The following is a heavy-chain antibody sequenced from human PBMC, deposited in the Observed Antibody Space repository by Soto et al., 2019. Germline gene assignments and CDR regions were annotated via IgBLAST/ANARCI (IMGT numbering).Heavy chain of an antibody. V-gene: IGHV4-59*01. CDR3: ARAPAAPSWFDP. CDR2: VYYSGST. CDR1: GGTMFSSC. Sequence: TXTRSLAGAVSGGTMFSSCVTWIRQPPGKGLEWIGNVYYSGSTNYNPSLKSRITISVDTSKHQFSLNLSSVTAADTAVYYCARAPAAPSWFDPWGQVTLVTVSP. D-gene: IGHD2-15*01. J-gene: IGHJ5*02.